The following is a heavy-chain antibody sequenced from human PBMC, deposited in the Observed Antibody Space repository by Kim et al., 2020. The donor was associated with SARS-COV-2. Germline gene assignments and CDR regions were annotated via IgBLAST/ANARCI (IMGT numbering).Heavy chain of an antibody. CDR3: AREGGSGTRAFDF. V-gene: IGHV1-2*06. J-gene: IGHJ3*01. D-gene: IGHD1-1*01. CDR2: INPNSGAA. Sequence: ASVKVSCKAPGYTFTAYYIHWVRQAPGQGLEWVGRINPNSGAANYAQNFQGRVTMTRDRSIGTVYLELGSLKSGDTAMYFCAREGGSGTRAFDFWGQGTLVTDSS. CDR1: GYTFTAYY.